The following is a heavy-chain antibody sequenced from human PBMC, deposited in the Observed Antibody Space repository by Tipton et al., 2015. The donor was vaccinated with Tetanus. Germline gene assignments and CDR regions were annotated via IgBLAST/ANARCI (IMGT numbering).Heavy chain of an antibody. CDR2: ISGSGGST. J-gene: IGHJ6*02. Sequence: SLRLSCAASGFTLTSYAMSWVRQAPGKGLEWVSVISGSGGSTYYADSVKGRFTISRDNSKNTLYLQMNSLRAEDTAVYYCAKDHGPEITPVAATRYYYYGMDVWGQGTTVTVSS. CDR1: GFTLTSYA. CDR3: AKDHGPEITPVAATRYYYYGMDV. D-gene: IGHD2-15*01. V-gene: IGHV3-23*01.